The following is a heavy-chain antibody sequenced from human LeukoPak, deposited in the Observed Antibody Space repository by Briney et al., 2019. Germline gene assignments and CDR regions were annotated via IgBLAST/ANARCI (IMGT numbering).Heavy chain of an antibody. J-gene: IGHJ4*02. V-gene: IGHV3-23*01. CDR3: ATPRGIWGVSLDH. CDR1: GFTFSSYA. Sequence: GGSLRLSCAASGFTFSSYAMSWVRQAPGKGLEWVSAISGSGGSTYYADSVKGRFTISRDNARNTLYLQMNSLSPEDTAVYYCATPRGIWGVSLDHWGQGTLVTVSS. D-gene: IGHD3-10*01. CDR2: ISGSGGST.